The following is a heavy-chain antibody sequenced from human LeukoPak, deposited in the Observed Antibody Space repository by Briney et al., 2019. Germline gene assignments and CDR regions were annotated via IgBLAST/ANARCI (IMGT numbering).Heavy chain of an antibody. Sequence: SEILSLTCTVSGGSISSYYWSWIRQPPGKGLEWIGYIYYSGSTNYNPSLKSRVTISVDTSKNQFSLKLSSVTAADTAVYYCARHVGYCSSTSCIGYFDYWGQGTLVTVSS. CDR1: GGSISSYY. V-gene: IGHV4-59*08. J-gene: IGHJ4*02. CDR2: IYYSGST. CDR3: ARHVGYCSSTSCIGYFDY. D-gene: IGHD2-2*01.